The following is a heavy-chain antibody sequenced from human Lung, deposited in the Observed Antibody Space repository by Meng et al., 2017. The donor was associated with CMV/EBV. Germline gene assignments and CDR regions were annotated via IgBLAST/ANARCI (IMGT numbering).Heavy chain of an antibody. Sequence: GESXKISCAASGFTFSNYWMTWLRQAPGRGLELVAHIKEDGSEKYFVGSVKGRFTISRGNAKNSLYLQMNSLRAEDTAVYYCARDPFIKAFDIWGQGTMVTVSS. CDR3: ARDPFIKAFDI. V-gene: IGHV3-7*01. J-gene: IGHJ3*02. CDR2: IKEDGSEK. CDR1: GFTFSNYW.